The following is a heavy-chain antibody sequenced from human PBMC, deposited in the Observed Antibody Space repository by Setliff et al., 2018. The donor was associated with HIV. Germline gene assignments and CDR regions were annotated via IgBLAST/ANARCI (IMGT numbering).Heavy chain of an antibody. V-gene: IGHV4-4*09. CDR1: GDSIGTYS. Sequence: SETLSLTCAVSGDSIGTYSWHWLRQPPGKGLEWIGYIYGSGSTGYNPSLTSRVTMSTDTPNNRFALKLASVTAADTAVYYCAKRAVQDGTVTSSNWFESWGQGTLVTVSS. CDR2: IYGSGST. CDR3: AKRAVQDGTVTSSNWFES. J-gene: IGHJ5*01. D-gene: IGHD1-7*01.